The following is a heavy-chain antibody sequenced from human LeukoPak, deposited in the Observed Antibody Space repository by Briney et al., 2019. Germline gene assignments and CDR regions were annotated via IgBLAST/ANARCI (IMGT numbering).Heavy chain of an antibody. J-gene: IGHJ4*02. V-gene: IGHV3-74*01. CDR3: AIRGSPMVRNY. Sequence: GGSLRLSCAASGFSLSSYWIHWVRQAPGKGLVRVSHTNSDGSSTSYADSVKGRFTISIDNAKNSLYLQMNSLRAEDTAVYYCAIRGSPMVRNYWGQGTLVTVSS. D-gene: IGHD3-10*01. CDR2: TNSDGSST. CDR1: GFSLSSYW.